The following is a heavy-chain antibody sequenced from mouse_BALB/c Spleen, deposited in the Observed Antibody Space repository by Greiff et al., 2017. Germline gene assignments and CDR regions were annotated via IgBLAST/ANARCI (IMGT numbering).Heavy chain of an antibody. V-gene: IGHV1S81*02. CDR1: GYTFTSYW. J-gene: IGHJ3*01. CDR3: ARSYDYEFAY. Sequence: QVQLQQPGAELVKPGASVKLSCKASGYTFTSYWMHWVKQRPGQGLEWIGEINPSNGRTNYNEKFKSKATLTVDKSSSTAYMQLSSLTSEDAAVYYCARSYDYEFAYWGQGTLVTVSA. CDR2: INPSNGRT. D-gene: IGHD2-4*01.